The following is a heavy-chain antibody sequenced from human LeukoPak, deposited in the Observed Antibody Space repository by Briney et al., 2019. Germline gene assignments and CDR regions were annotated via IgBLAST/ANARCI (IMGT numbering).Heavy chain of an antibody. CDR2: INPSGGST. Sequence: GASVKVSCKASGYTFTSYYMHWVRQAPGQGLEWMGIINPSGGSTSYAQKFQGRVTMTRDTSKSTLYMELSSLRSEDTAVYYCARDRYHSDSSSLDAFDIWGQGTMVTVSS. J-gene: IGHJ3*02. CDR1: GYTFTSYY. D-gene: IGHD3-22*01. CDR3: ARDRYHSDSSSLDAFDI. V-gene: IGHV1-46*01.